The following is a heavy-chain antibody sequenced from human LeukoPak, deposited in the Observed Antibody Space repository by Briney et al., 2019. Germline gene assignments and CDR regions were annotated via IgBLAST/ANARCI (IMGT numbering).Heavy chain of an antibody. V-gene: IGHV4-59*01. D-gene: IGHD3-9*01. CDR3: ARGRYSAGDNWFDP. J-gene: IGHJ5*02. Sequence: AETLSLTCTVSGGSITSSYWSWIRQSPGKGLEWIGYIHYTGSTNYNPSLKSRVTMLIDTSKNQFFLKLSSVTAADTAVYYCARGRYSAGDNWFDPWGQGTLVTVSS. CDR1: GGSITSSY. CDR2: IHYTGST.